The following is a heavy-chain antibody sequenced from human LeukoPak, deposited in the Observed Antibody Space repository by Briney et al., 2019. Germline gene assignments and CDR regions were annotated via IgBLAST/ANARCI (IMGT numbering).Heavy chain of an antibody. CDR1: GYSISSDYY. D-gene: IGHD2-2*01. CDR2: IYHSGNT. CDR3: ARLPYCSSTRCYDYYYYMDV. V-gene: IGHV4-38-2*01. J-gene: IGHJ6*03. Sequence: SETLSLTCAVSGYSISSDYYWGWTRQPPGKGLEWIGSIYHSGNTYYNPSLKSRVTISVDTSKNQFSLKLSSVTAADTAVYYCARLPYCSSTRCYDYYYYMDVWGKGTTVTVSS.